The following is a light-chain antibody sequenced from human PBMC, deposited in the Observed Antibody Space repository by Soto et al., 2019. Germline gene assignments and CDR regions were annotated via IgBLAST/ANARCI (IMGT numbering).Light chain of an antibody. CDR1: QSLVFSNGYNY. CDR2: LGS. V-gene: IGKV2-28*01. CDR3: MQSLQTPWT. J-gene: IGKJ1*01. Sequence: DIVMTQSPLSLPVTPGEPASISCRSSQSLVFSNGYNYLDWYLQKPGQSPQLLIYLGSDRASGVPDRFSGSGSGTDFTLKISRVEAEDVGVYYCMQSLQTPWTFGQGTKVEIK.